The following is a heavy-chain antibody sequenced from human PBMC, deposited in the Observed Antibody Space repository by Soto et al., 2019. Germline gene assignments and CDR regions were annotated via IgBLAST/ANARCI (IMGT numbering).Heavy chain of an antibody. CDR3: ASGRIAAAGSPADY. J-gene: IGHJ4*02. D-gene: IGHD6-13*01. CDR2: ISYDGSNK. CDR1: GFTFSSYA. V-gene: IGHV3-30-3*01. Sequence: TGGSLRLSCVASGFTFSSYAMHWVRQAPGKGLEWVAVISYDGSNKYYADSVKGRFTISRDNSKNTLYLQMNSLRAEDTAVYYCASGRIAAAGSPADYWGQGTLVTVSS.